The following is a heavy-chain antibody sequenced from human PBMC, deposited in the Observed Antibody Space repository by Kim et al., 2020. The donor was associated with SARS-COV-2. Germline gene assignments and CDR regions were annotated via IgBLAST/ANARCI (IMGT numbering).Heavy chain of an antibody. D-gene: IGHD6-19*01. V-gene: IGHV4-4*07. CDR3: ARVRSSGWYWFDP. Sequence: YNPSLKSRVTRSVDTSKNQFSLKLSSVTAADTAVYYCARVRSSGWYWFDPWGQGTLVTVSS. J-gene: IGHJ5*02.